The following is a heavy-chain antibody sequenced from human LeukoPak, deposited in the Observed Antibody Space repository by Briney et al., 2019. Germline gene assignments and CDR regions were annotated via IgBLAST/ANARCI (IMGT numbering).Heavy chain of an antibody. J-gene: IGHJ3*02. CDR1: GFTFSSYS. CDR2: ISSSSSYI. Sequence: GGSLRLSCAASGFTFSSYSMNWVRQAPGKGLEWVSSISSSSSYIYYADSVKGRFTISRDNAKHSLYLQTNSLRAEDTAVYYCASVGPRDAFDIWGQGTMVTVSS. V-gene: IGHV3-21*01. CDR3: ASVGPRDAFDI.